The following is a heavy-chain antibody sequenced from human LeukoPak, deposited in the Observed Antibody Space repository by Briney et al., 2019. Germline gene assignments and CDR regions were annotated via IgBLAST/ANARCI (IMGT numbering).Heavy chain of an antibody. Sequence: PSETLSLTCTVSGGSISSSNYYWGWIRQPPGKGLEWIGSIYYRGSTNYNPSLKSRVTISVDKSKNQFSLKLSSVTAADTAVYYCARDISRVYGDADNWFDPWGQGTLVTVSS. CDR1: GGSISSSNYY. J-gene: IGHJ5*02. CDR3: ARDISRVYGDADNWFDP. CDR2: IYYRGST. V-gene: IGHV4-39*07. D-gene: IGHD4-17*01.